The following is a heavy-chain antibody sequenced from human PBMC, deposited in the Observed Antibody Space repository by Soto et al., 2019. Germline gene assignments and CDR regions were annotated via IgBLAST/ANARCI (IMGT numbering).Heavy chain of an antibody. CDR2: ISGSGGST. CDR1: GFTLSDHY. J-gene: IGHJ4*02. CDR3: ASPREVRGVSTKYYFDY. D-gene: IGHD3-10*01. Sequence: PGGSLRLSCAGSGFTLSDHYIDWVRQAPGKGLEWVSAISGSGGSTYYADSVKGRFTISRDNSKNTLYLQMNSLRAEDTAVYYCASPREVRGVSTKYYFDYWGQGTLVTVSS. V-gene: IGHV3-23*01.